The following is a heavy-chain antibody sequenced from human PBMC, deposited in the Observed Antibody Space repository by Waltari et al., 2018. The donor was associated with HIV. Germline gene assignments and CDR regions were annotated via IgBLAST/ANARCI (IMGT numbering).Heavy chain of an antibody. CDR3: ARGRKGFLGIEDFDY. V-gene: IGHV4-31*11. D-gene: IGHD7-27*01. CDR1: GVSINAGGSY. J-gene: IGHJ4*02. CDR2: IYNNGNT. Sequence: QVQLQESGPGLVKPSQTLSLSCVVSGVSINAGGSYWSWLRQHPGAGLEWIAHIYNNGNTYYNPSLKSRVTISLDTSEHQFSLKLSSVTAADTAVYYCARGRKGFLGIEDFDYWGQGTLVTVSS.